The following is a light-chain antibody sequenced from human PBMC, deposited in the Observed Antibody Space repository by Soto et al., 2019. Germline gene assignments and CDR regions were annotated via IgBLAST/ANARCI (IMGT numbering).Light chain of an antibody. CDR3: QSYDSSWGV. Sequence: QSVLTQPPSVSGAPGQRVTISCTGRSSNIGAGYDVHWYQQLPGTAPKLLIYGNSNRPSGVPDRFSGSKSGTSASLAITGLQAEDEADYYCQSYDSSWGVFGGGTQLTVL. V-gene: IGLV1-40*01. CDR2: GNS. CDR1: SSNIGAGYD. J-gene: IGLJ2*01.